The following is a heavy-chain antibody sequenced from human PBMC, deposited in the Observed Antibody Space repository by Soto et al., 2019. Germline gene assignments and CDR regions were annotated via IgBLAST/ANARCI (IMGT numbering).Heavy chain of an antibody. D-gene: IGHD3-10*01. V-gene: IGHV1-18*04. CDR3: AREWGPVLLASDY. J-gene: IGHJ4*02. Sequence: APVKVSCKASGYTLTSYGITWVRQAPGQGLEWMGWISAYNGKTNYAQKLQGRVTMTTDTSTSTAYMELRSLRSDDTAVYYCAREWGPVLLASDYWGPGTLVPVS. CDR2: ISAYNGKT. CDR1: GYTLTSYG.